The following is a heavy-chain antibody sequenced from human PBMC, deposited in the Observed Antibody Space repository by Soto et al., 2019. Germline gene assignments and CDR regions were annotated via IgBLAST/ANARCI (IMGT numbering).Heavy chain of an antibody. CDR1: GGTFSSYA. D-gene: IGHD3-22*01. CDR3: ARYRTYYYDSSAYRKAFDI. Sequence: SVKVSCKASGGTFSSYAISWVRQAPGQGLEWMGGIIPIFGTANYAQKFQGRVTITADKSTSTAYMELSSLRSEDTAVYYCARYRTYYYDSSAYRKAFDIWGQSTMVTVSS. V-gene: IGHV1-69*06. J-gene: IGHJ3*02. CDR2: IIPIFGTA.